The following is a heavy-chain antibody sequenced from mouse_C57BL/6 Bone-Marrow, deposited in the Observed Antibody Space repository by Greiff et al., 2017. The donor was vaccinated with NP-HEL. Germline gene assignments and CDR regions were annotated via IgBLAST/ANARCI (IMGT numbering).Heavy chain of an antibody. J-gene: IGHJ1*03. D-gene: IGHD1-2*01. CDR2: ISDGGSYT. CDR1: GFTFSSYA. V-gene: IGHV5-4*01. Sequence: EVHLVESGGGLVKPGGSLKLSCAASGFTFSSYAMSWVRQTPEKRLEWVATISDGGSYTYYPDNVKGRFTISRDNAKNNLYLQMSHLKSEDTAMYYCARDSYGLGWYFDVWGTGTTVTVSS. CDR3: ARDSYGLGWYFDV.